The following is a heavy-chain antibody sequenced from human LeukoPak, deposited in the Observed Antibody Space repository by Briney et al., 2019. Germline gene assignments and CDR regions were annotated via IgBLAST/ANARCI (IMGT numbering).Heavy chain of an antibody. Sequence: SETLSLTCAVYGGSFSGYYWSWIRQPPGKGLEWIGEINHSGSTNHNPSLKSRVTISVDTSKNQFSLKLSSVTAADTAVYYCARGRVAGKPNDYWGQGTLVTVSS. CDR3: ARGRVAGKPNDY. J-gene: IGHJ4*02. V-gene: IGHV4-34*01. CDR1: GGSFSGYY. D-gene: IGHD6-19*01. CDR2: INHSGST.